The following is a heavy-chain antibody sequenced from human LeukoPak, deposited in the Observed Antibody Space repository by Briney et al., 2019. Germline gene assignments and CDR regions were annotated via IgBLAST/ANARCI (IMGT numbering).Heavy chain of an antibody. CDR2: INWNGGST. J-gene: IGHJ4*02. V-gene: IGHV3-20*04. Sequence: GGSLRLSCAASGFTFDDYGMSWVRQAPGKGLEWVSGINWNGGSTGYADSVKGRFTISRDNAKNSLYLQMNSLRAEDTAVYYCARATRLTSYDHDTSGYWSYWGQGTLVTVSS. CDR1: GFTFDDYG. CDR3: ARATRLTSYDHDTSGYWSY. D-gene: IGHD3-22*01.